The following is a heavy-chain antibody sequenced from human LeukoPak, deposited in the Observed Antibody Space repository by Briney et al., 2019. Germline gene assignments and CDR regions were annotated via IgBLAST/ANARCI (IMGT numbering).Heavy chain of an antibody. D-gene: IGHD3-22*01. CDR2: INSDGSST. Sequence: PGGSLRLSCAASGFTFSSYWMHWVRQAPGKGLVWVSRINSDGSSTSYADSVKGRFTISRDNAKNTLYLQMNSLRADDTAVYYCARDSYFDTNGIDYWGQGTLVTVSP. CDR1: GFTFSSYW. V-gene: IGHV3-74*01. CDR3: ARDSYFDTNGIDY. J-gene: IGHJ4*02.